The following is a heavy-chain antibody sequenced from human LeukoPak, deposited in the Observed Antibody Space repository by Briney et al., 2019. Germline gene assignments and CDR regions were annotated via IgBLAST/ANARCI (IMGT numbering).Heavy chain of an antibody. CDR2: ISYDGSKT. J-gene: IGHJ4*02. CDR3: ASQARATQSSTTDY. V-gene: IGHV3-30*03. Sequence: GRSLRLSCAASGFTFSTYGMHWVRQAPGKGLEWVAVISYDGSKTYSADSVKGRFTISRDNSKNTLYLQMNSLRAEDTALYYCASQARATQSSTTDYWGRGTLVTVSS. D-gene: IGHD1/OR15-1a*01. CDR1: GFTFSTYG.